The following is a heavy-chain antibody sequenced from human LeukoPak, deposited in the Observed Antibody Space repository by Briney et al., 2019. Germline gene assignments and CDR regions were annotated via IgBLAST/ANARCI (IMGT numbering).Heavy chain of an antibody. CDR1: GFTFDDHG. CDR3: ARAYTSSRHYYYYYMDV. Sequence: GGSLRLSCAASGFTFDDHGMSWVRQAPGKGLEWVSGITWDSETTGYADSVKGRFTTSRDNAKNSQYLQMNSLRAEDTALYYCARAYTSSRHYYYYYMDVWGKGTTVTVSS. J-gene: IGHJ6*03. D-gene: IGHD6-13*01. V-gene: IGHV3-20*04. CDR2: ITWDSETT.